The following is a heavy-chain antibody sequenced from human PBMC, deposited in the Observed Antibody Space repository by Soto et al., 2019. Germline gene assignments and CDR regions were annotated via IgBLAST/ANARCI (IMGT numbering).Heavy chain of an antibody. CDR3: ARDPRRDGKNTVSWWSDP. D-gene: IGHD2-8*02. V-gene: IGHV1-24*01. Sequence: GASVKVSCKVSGYTLTELSMHWVRQAPGKGLEWMGGFDPEDGETIYAQKFQGRVTMTEDTSTDTAYMELSSLRSEDTAVYYCARDPRRDGKNTVSWWSDPWGQGTLVTV. J-gene: IGHJ5*02. CDR2: FDPEDGET. CDR1: GYTLTELS.